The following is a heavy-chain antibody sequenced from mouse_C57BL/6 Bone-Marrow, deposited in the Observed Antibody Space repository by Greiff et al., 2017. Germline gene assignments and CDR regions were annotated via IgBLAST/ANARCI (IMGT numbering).Heavy chain of an antibody. V-gene: IGHV10-1*01. CDR1: GFSFNTYA. CDR2: IGSKSNNYAT. J-gene: IGHJ4*01. Sequence: EVKLVESGGGLVQPKGSLKLSCAASGFSFNTYAMNWVRQAPGQGLEWVARIGSKSNNYATYHDDSVKDRFTISRDDSDSMLYLQMNNLKTDDTAMFPYYYAMDYWGQGTSVTVSS. CDR3: YYAMDY.